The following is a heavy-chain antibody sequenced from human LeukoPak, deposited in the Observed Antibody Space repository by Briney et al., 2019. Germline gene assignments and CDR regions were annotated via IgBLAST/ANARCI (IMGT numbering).Heavy chain of an antibody. CDR1: GGSFSGYY. Sequence: PSETLSLTCAVYGGSFSGYYWSWIRQPPGKGLEWIGEINHSGSTNYNPSLKSRVTISVDTSKNQFSLKLSSVTAADTAVYYCARTYHFYDSTGTFAFDIWGQGTMVTVSS. V-gene: IGHV4-34*01. CDR3: ARTYHFYDSTGTFAFDI. J-gene: IGHJ3*02. CDR2: INHSGST. D-gene: IGHD1-1*01.